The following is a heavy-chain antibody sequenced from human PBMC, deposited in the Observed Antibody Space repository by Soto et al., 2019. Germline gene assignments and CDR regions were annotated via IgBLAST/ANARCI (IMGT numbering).Heavy chain of an antibody. V-gene: IGHV1-46*01. CDR1: GYXXXXXY. J-gene: IGHJ1*01. CDR2: INPSGGST. Sequence: QVQLVXXGAEVXKPGASVKVSCKASGYXXXXXYXXXVRQAXGXGLEWMGIINPSGGSTSYAQKFQGRVTMTRDTSTSTVYMELSSLRSEDTAVYYCARLXGTKXXXSXGYFQHWGQGTLVTVSS. CDR3: ARLXGTKXXXSXGYFQH.